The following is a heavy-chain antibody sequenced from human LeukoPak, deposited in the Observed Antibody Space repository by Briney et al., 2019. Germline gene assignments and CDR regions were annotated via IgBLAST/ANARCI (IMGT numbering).Heavy chain of an antibody. D-gene: IGHD3-22*01. CDR3: ARDGGLLRTLNWFDP. Sequence: ASVKVSCKASGGTFSSYAISWVRQAPGQGLEWMGGIIPIFGTANYAQKFQGRVTITADESTGTAYMELSSLRSEDTAVYYCARDGGLLRTLNWFDPWGQGTLVTVSS. CDR1: GGTFSSYA. CDR2: IIPIFGTA. V-gene: IGHV1-69*13. J-gene: IGHJ5*02.